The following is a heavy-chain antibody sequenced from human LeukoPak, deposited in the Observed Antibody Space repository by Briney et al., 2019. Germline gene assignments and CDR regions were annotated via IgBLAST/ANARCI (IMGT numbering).Heavy chain of an antibody. CDR3: ARYSSGWYYFDY. CDR2: INHSGST. Sequence: SETLSLTCAVYGGSFSGYYWSWIRQPPGKGLEWIGEINHSGSTNYNPSLKSRVTISVDTSKNQFSLKLSSVTAADTAVYYCARYSSGWYYFDYWGQGTLVTVSS. D-gene: IGHD6-19*01. J-gene: IGHJ4*02. CDR1: GGSFSGYY. V-gene: IGHV4-34*01.